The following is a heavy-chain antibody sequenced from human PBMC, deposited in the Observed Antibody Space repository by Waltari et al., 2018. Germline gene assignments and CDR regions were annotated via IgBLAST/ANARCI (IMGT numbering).Heavy chain of an antibody. CDR3: ARVSCDDYGEYARAFDI. CDR1: GGTFSSYA. V-gene: IGHV1-69*13. CDR2: IIPIFGTA. J-gene: IGHJ3*02. D-gene: IGHD4-17*01. Sequence: QVQLVQSGAEVKKPGSSVKVSCKASGGTFSSYAISWVRQAPGQGLEWMGGIIPIFGTANYAQKFQGRVTITADESTSTAYMELSSLRSEDTAVYYCARVSCDDYGEYARAFDIWGQGTMVTVSS.